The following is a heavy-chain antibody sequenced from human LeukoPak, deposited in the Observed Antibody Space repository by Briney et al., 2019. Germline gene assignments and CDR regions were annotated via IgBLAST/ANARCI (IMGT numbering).Heavy chain of an antibody. Sequence: SETLSLTCTVSGCSISSSGYYWGWIRQPPGKGLEFIANIYYSGSIYYNPSLKSRVTISIDTSKNQFSLKLSSVTAADTAVYYCARHFAPAAATHPYYFDYWGQGTLVTVSS. J-gene: IGHJ4*02. CDR1: GCSISSSGYY. CDR3: ARHFAPAAATHPYYFDY. CDR2: IYYSGSI. D-gene: IGHD2-15*01. V-gene: IGHV4-39*01.